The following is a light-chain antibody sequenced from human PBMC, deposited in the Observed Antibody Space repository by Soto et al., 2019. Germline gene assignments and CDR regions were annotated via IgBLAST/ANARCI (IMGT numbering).Light chain of an antibody. CDR3: QKYNNWPRT. J-gene: IGKJ1*01. V-gene: IGKV3-15*01. CDR2: GAS. Sequence: EIVMTHSPATLSVSPGERSTLSCRASQSVSSNLAWYQQKPGQAPRLLIYGASTRATGIPARFSGSGSGTEFTLTISSLQSEDFAVYYCQKYNNWPRTFGQGTKVEIK. CDR1: QSVSSN.